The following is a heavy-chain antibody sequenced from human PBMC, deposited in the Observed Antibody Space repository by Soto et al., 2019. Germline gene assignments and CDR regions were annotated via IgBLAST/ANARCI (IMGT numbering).Heavy chain of an antibody. CDR2: IKQDGSEK. V-gene: IGHV3-7*01. Sequence: EVQLVESGGGLVQPGGSLRLSCAASGFTFSSYWMSWVRQAPGKGLEWVANIKQDGSEKYYVDSVKGRFTISRDNAKNSLYLQMSSLRAEDTAVYYCARARSSGWVDAFDIWGQGTMVTVSS. CDR3: ARARSSGWVDAFDI. CDR1: GFTFSSYW. D-gene: IGHD6-19*01. J-gene: IGHJ3*02.